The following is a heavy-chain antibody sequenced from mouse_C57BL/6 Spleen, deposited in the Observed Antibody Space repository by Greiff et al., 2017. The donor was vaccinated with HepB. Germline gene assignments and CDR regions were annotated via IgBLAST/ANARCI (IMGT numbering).Heavy chain of an antibody. Sequence: VQLQQPGTELVKPGASVKLSCKASGYTFTSYWMHWVKQRPGQGLEWIGNINPSNGGTNYNEKFKSKATLTVDKSSSTAYMQRSSLTSEDSAVYYCARSHDYDDGDYYAMDYWGQGTSVTVSS. CDR2: INPSNGGT. D-gene: IGHD2-4*01. CDR1: GYTFTSYW. J-gene: IGHJ4*01. V-gene: IGHV1-53*01. CDR3: ARSHDYDDGDYYAMDY.